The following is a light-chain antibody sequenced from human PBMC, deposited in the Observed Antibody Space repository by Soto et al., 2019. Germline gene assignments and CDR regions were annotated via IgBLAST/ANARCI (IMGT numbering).Light chain of an antibody. V-gene: IGKV1-5*03. CDR2: KAS. CDR3: QQYNYYPWT. J-gene: IGKJ1*01. CDR1: QSINSW. Sequence: DIQMTQSPSTLSASAGDRVTITCRASQSINSWLAWYQQKPGKAPKLLIYKASNLESAVPSRFSGSGSGTEFTLTISSLQPDDFATYYCQQYNYYPWTFGQGTKVEIK.